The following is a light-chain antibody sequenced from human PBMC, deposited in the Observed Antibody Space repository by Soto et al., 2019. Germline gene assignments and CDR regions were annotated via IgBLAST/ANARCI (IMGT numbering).Light chain of an antibody. CDR3: QQYDSSPLT. Sequence: EIVLTQSPGTLSLSPGERATLSCRASQSVSSSYLAWYQQKPGQAPRLLIYGASSRATGIPDRCSGSGSGTDFTLTISRLAPEDFAVYYCQQYDSSPLTFGGGTKVEIK. V-gene: IGKV3-20*01. J-gene: IGKJ4*01. CDR2: GAS. CDR1: QSVSSSY.